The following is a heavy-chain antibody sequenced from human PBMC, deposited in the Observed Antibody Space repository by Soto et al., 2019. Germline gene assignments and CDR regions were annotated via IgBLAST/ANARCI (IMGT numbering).Heavy chain of an antibody. Sequence: EVQLVESGGGLVQPGGSLKLSCAASGFTFTDSARHWFRQASGKGPEWVGRIRNKINTYATAYAASVKGRFTISRDDATGTTYLQMNSLTTEDTAVYYCSRRRDWTATDPLDYWGQGTLVTVAS. D-gene: IGHD2-21*01. V-gene: IGHV3-73*02. J-gene: IGHJ4*02. CDR3: SRRRDWTATDPLDY. CDR1: GFTFTDSA. CDR2: IRNKINTYAT.